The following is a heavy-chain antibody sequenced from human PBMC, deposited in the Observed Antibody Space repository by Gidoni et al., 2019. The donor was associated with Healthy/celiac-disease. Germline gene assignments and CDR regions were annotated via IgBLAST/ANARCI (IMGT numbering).Heavy chain of an antibody. CDR2: ISYDGSNK. J-gene: IGHJ4*02. V-gene: IGHV3-30*18. CDR3: AKTYCGGDCYYPSRWNYFDY. CDR1: GFTFSSYG. Sequence: QVQLLESGGGVVQPGRSLRLSCAASGFTFSSYGMHWVRQAPGKGLEWVAVISYDGSNKYYADSVKGRFTISRDNSKNTLYLQMNSLRAEDTAVYYCAKTYCGGDCYYPSRWNYFDYWGQGTLVTVSS. D-gene: IGHD2-21*01.